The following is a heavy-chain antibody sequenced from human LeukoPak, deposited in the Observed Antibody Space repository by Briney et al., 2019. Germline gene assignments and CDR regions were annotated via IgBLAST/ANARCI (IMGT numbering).Heavy chain of an antibody. CDR1: GFTFSNAW. CDR2: IKSKTNDGTT. J-gene: IGHJ5*02. CDR3: TTDKKS. Sequence: GGSLRLSCAASGFTFSNAWMSWVRQAPGKGLGWVGRIKSKTNDGTTDYAAPVKGRFTISRDDSKNTLYLQMNSLKTEDTAVYYCTTDKKSWGQGTLVTVSS. V-gene: IGHV3-15*01.